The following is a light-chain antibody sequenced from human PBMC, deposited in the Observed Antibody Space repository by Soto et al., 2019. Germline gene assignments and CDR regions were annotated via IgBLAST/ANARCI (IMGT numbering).Light chain of an antibody. CDR3: QQYGSSPPIT. J-gene: IGKJ5*01. CDR2: GAS. CDR1: QSISSIF. Sequence: EIVLTQSPGTLSLSPGERATLSCRASQSISSIFLAWYQQKPGQAPRLLIYGASSRPTGIPDRFSGSGSGTDFTLTISRLEPEDFAVYYCQQYGSSPPITFGQGTRLEIK. V-gene: IGKV3-20*01.